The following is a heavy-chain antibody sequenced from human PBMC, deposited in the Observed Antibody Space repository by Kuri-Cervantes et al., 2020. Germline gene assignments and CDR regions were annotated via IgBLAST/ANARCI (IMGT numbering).Heavy chain of an antibody. Sequence: GESLKISCAASGFTFTSYSMNWVRQAPGKGLEWVSYISSSSSYIYYADSVKGRFTISRDNAKNSLYLQMISLRAEDTAVYYCARSNWNDAFDIWGQGTMVTVSS. CDR1: GFTFTSYS. D-gene: IGHD1-1*01. CDR3: ARSNWNDAFDI. J-gene: IGHJ3*02. V-gene: IGHV3-21*05. CDR2: ISSSSSYI.